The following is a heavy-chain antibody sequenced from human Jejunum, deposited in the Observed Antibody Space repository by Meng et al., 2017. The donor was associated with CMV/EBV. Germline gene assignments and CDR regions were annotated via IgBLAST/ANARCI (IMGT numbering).Heavy chain of an antibody. CDR2: IYSGGDKT. V-gene: IGHV3-66*01. Sequence: QLVESGGGLVQPGGSLRLSCAVSGISVTTNYMTWVRQTPGKGLEWVSVIYSGGDKTYYVDSVKGRFTISRDSSRNTLYLQMTSLRAGDTVLYYCARGAMSFESWGQGTLVTVSS. CDR1: GISVTTNY. CDR3: ARGAMSFES. J-gene: IGHJ5*01.